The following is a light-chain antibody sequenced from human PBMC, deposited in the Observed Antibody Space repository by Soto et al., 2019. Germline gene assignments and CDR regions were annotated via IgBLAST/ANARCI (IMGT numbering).Light chain of an antibody. J-gene: IGKJ1*01. CDR1: QGIRND. CDR2: KAS. CDR3: QHYNSYSEA. V-gene: IGKV1-5*03. Sequence: DIHMTHSPSSLSSSVGGRVTITCRASQGIRNDLGWYQQKPGKAPKLLIYKASTLKSGVPSRFSGSGSGTEFTLTISSLQPDDFATYYCQHYNSYSEAFGQGTKVDIK.